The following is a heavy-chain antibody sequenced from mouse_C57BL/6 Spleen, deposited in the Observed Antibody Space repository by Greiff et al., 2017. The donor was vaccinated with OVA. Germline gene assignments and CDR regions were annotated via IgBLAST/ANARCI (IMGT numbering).Heavy chain of an antibody. Sequence: QVQLQQPGAELVKPGASVKLSCKASGYTFTSYWMQWVKQRPGQGLEWIGEIDPSDSYTNYNQKFKGKATLTVDTSSSTAYMQLSSLTSEDSAVYYCAATTVVAPNYWGQGTTLTVSS. D-gene: IGHD1-1*01. J-gene: IGHJ2*01. CDR2: IDPSDSYT. CDR3: AATTVVAPNY. V-gene: IGHV1-50*01. CDR1: GYTFTSYW.